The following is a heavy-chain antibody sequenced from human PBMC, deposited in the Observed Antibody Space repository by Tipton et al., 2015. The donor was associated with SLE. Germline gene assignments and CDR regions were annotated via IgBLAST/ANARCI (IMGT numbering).Heavy chain of an antibody. V-gene: IGHV1-18*01. CDR3: AKDPHIPRFRELLRPNWFDP. CDR1: GYTFTSYG. CDR2: ISGYDSNR. D-gene: IGHD3-10*01. J-gene: IGHJ5*02. Sequence: QSGPEVKKPGASVKVSCKASGYTFTSYGICWVRQAPGQGLEWMGWISGYDSNRNYAQKLHGRVTMTTDTSTSTAYMELRSLRSDDTAVYYCAKDPHIPRFRELLRPNWFDPWGQGTLVTVSS.